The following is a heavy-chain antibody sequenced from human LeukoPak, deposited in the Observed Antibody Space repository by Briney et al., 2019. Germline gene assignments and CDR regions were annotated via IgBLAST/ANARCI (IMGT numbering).Heavy chain of an antibody. CDR1: CGSIRSYY. V-gene: IGHV4-4*09. CDR2: IYTSGST. D-gene: IGHD2-15*01. J-gene: IGHJ3*02. CDR3: ARVLVAATPDAFDI. Sequence: ASETPSLTCTVSCGSIRSYYWRWVRQPPGEGLEWVGYIYTSGSTNYNPSLKSRVTISVDTSKNQFSLKLSSVTAADTAVYYCARVLVAATPDAFDIWGQGTMVTVSS.